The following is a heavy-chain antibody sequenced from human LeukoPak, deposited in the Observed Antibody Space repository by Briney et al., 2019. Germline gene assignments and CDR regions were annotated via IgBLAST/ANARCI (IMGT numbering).Heavy chain of an antibody. CDR2: ISGGGGST. CDR1: GFTFTSYS. V-gene: IGHV3-23*01. D-gene: IGHD1-26*01. CDR3: AKGGKWDVTPFDY. J-gene: IGHJ4*02. Sequence: GGSLRLSCAASGFTFTSYSMDWVRQAPGKGLEWVSTISGGGGSTYYADSVKGRFTISRDNSKNTLYLQVNSLRAEDTAVYYCAKGGKWDVTPFDYWGQGTLVTVSS.